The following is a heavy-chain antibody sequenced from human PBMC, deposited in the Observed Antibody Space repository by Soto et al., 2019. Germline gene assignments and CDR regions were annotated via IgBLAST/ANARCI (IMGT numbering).Heavy chain of an antibody. D-gene: IGHD3-22*01. CDR2: ISYDGSNK. J-gene: IGHJ4*02. CDR1: GFTFSSYA. Sequence: QVQLVESGGGVVQPGRSLRLSCAASGFTFSSYAMHWVRQAPGKGLEWVAVISYDGSNKYYADSVKGRFTISRDNSKNTLYLQMNSLRAKDTAVYFCARVCGYYYDSSAYALALWGQGTLVTVSS. CDR3: ARVCGYYYDSSAYALAL. V-gene: IGHV3-30-3*01.